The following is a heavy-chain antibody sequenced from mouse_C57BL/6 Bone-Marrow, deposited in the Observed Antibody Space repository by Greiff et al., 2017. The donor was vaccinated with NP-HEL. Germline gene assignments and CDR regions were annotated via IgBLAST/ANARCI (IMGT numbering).Heavy chain of an antibody. V-gene: IGHV1-15*01. CDR1: GYTFTDYE. D-gene: IGHD4-1*01. CDR3: TRMGYWVFDY. J-gene: IGHJ2*01. CDR2: IDPETGGT. Sequence: VKLVESGAELVRPGASVTLSCKASGYTFTDYEMHWVKQTPVHGLEWIGAIDPETGGTAYNQKFKGKAILTADKSSSTAYMELRSLTSEDSAVYYCTRMGYWVFDYWGQGTTLTVSS.